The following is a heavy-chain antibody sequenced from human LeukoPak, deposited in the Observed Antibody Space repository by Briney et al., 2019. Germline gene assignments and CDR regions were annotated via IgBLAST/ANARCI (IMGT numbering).Heavy chain of an antibody. Sequence: IPSETLSLTCTVSGGSISSYYWSWIRQPPGKGLEWIGYIYYSGSTNYNPSLKSRVTISVDTSKNQFSLKLSSVTAADTAVYYCARTPLRGGLGAFDIWGQGTMVTVSS. CDR1: GGSISSYY. CDR2: IYYSGST. J-gene: IGHJ3*02. CDR3: ARTPLRGGLGAFDI. V-gene: IGHV4-59*01. D-gene: IGHD3-10*01.